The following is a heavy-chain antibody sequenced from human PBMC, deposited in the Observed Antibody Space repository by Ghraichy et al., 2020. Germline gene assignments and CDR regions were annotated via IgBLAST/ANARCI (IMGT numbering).Heavy chain of an antibody. V-gene: IGHV4-59*01. D-gene: IGHD6-13*01. CDR1: GASTSSYY. Sequence: ESLNISCTVTGASTSSYYWSWIRQPPGKGLEWIGYISYRGGTNYNPSLKSRVTMSVDTSNNQVSLKLSSVTAADTAVYFCARGGVSSLGKDWGQGTRVTVSS. CDR3: ARGGVSSLGKD. CDR2: ISYRGGT. J-gene: IGHJ4*02.